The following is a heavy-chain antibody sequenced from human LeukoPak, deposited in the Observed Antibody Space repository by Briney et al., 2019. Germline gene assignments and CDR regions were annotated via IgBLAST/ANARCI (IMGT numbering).Heavy chain of an antibody. V-gene: IGHV4-34*12. CDR1: GGSFSGYY. J-gene: IGHJ4*02. D-gene: IGHD2-2*01. Sequence: SETLSLTCAVYGGSFSGYYWSWIRQPPGKGLEWIGYVFRTGRTSYNPSLDSRVTISLDRSRNQFSLRLTSVTAADSAMYYCATEGQCGFTTCPGLQFWGQGILVSVSS. CDR2: VFRTGRT. CDR3: ATEGQCGFTTCPGLQF.